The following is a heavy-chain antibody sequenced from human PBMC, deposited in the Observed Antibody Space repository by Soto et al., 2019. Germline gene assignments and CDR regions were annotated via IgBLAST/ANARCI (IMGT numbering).Heavy chain of an antibody. V-gene: IGHV3-7*05. CDR1: GFTFRTYW. Sequence: EVQLVESGGGLVQPGGSLRLSCVASGFTFRTYWMAWVRQAPEKGLEWVANIKYDESEKYYVDSVKGRFTVSRDNARNSLFVQMTSLRAEDTAVYYCAIVRTEIYYGMDVWGQGTTVTVSS. J-gene: IGHJ6*02. CDR2: IKYDESEK. CDR3: AIVRTEIYYGMDV.